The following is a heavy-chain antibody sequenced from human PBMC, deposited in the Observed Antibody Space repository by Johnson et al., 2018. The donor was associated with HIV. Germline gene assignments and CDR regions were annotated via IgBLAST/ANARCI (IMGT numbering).Heavy chain of an antibody. V-gene: IGHV3-13*01. J-gene: IGHJ3*02. CDR2: MGTAGDT. CDR3: ARGGSRTTIFGVDINLGGFDI. D-gene: IGHD3-3*01. Sequence: VQLVESGGGVVQPGRSLRLSCAASGFTFSSYVMSWVRQAPGKGLEWVSTMGTAGDTYYAGSVKGRFTVSRENAKNSLYLQMNSLRAGDTAVYYCARGGSRTTIFGVDINLGGFDIWGQGTRVTVSS. CDR1: GFTFSSYV.